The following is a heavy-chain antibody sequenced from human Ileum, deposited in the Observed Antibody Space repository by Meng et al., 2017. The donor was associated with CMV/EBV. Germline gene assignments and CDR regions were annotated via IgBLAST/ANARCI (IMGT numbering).Heavy chain of an antibody. Sequence: HMHGSGPGLVKPSETLSPTCLASCATVNRNTDYWGWIRQPPGKSLEWIGYIFDSGSAFYNPSLQSRVSVSIDMSRNQLSLSLSSVTAADTAVYYCVRDHGSSSWFFYWGQGTLVTISS. D-gene: IGHD6-13*01. CDR3: VRDHGSSSWFFY. CDR2: IFDSGSA. CDR1: CATVNRNTDY. V-gene: IGHV4-39*07. J-gene: IGHJ4*02.